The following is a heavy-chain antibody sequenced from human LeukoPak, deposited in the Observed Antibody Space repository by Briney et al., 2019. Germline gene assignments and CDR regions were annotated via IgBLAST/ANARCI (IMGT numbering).Heavy chain of an antibody. V-gene: IGHV3-23*01. D-gene: IGHD3-9*01. CDR2: ISGSGGST. J-gene: IGHJ3*02. CDR3: AKVEWLDHDAFDI. CDR1: GFTFSSYA. Sequence: PGGSLRLSCAASGFTFSSYAMSWVRQAPGKGLEWVSAISGSGGSTYYADSVKGRSTISRDNSKNTLYLQMNSLRAEDTAVYYCAKVEWLDHDAFDIWGQGTMVTVSS.